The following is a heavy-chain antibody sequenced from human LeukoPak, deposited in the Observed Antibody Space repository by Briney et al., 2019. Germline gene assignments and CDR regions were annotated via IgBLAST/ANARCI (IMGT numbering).Heavy chain of an antibody. CDR2: IKEDGGEK. CDR3: ATTRGFDY. D-gene: IGHD1-1*01. Sequence: SGGSLRLSCAASGFTFSNAWMSWVRQTPGKGLEWVANIKEDGGEKYYVDSVKGRFTISRDNAKSSLFLQMNSLRTEDTAVYYCATTRGFDYWGQGTLVTVSS. J-gene: IGHJ4*02. V-gene: IGHV3-7*03. CDR1: GFTFSNAW.